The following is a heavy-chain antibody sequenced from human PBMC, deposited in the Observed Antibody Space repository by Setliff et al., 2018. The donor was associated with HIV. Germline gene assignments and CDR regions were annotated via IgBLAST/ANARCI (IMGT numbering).Heavy chain of an antibody. CDR2: ISGSGGST. V-gene: IGHV3-23*01. D-gene: IGHD6-19*01. CDR1: GFTFSSYA. J-gene: IGHJ4*02. CDR3: AKARIAVAGTLWDY. Sequence: PGGSLRLSCAASGFTFSSYAMSWVRQAPGKGLEWVSAISGSGGSTYYADSVKGRFTISRDNSKNTLYLQMNSLRAEDTAVYYCAKARIAVAGTLWDYWGQGTLVTSPQ.